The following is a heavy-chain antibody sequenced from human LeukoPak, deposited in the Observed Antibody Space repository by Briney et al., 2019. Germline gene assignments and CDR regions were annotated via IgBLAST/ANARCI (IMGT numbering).Heavy chain of an antibody. D-gene: IGHD6-19*01. CDR1: GGTFSSYA. Sequence: GASVRVSCKASGGTFSSYAISWVRQAPGQGLEWMGRIIPILGIANYAQKFQGRVTITADKSTSTAYMELSSLRSEDTAVYYRATISIAVAGSAFDYWGQGTLVTVSS. J-gene: IGHJ4*02. V-gene: IGHV1-69*04. CDR2: IIPILGIA. CDR3: ATISIAVAGSAFDY.